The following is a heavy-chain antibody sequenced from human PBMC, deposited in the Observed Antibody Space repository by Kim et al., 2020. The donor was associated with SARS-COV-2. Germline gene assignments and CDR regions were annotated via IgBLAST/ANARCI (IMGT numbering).Heavy chain of an antibody. D-gene: IGHD4-17*01. J-gene: IGHJ4*02. Sequence: GGSLTLSCAASGFTFSNYGMHWVRQAPGKGLEWVAVIWDDGSNKYYADSVKGRFTISSDNSKNTLYLQMNSLRAEDTAVYYCAKAPADGDYYYWGQGTLVTVSS. CDR2: IWDDGSNK. CDR1: GFTFSNYG. V-gene: IGHV3-33*06. CDR3: AKAPADGDYYY.